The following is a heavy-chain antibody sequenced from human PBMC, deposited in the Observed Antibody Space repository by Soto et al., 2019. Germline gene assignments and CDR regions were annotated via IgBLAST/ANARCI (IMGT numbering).Heavy chain of an antibody. CDR3: ASRFVDSATGYFDR. V-gene: IGHV4-30-2*01. CDR2: IYHSGST. Sequence: PSETLSLTCLVSGGSIINGNYSWTWIRQPPGKALEWIGYIYHSGSTYCNPSLRSRVTLSVDRSKNQFSLNMKSMTAADTAVYYCASRFVDSATGYFDRWGQGTLVTVSS. D-gene: IGHD5-12*01. J-gene: IGHJ4*02. CDR1: GGSIINGNYS.